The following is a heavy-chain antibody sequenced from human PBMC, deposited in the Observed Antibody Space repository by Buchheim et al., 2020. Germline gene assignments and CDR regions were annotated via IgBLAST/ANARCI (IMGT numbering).Heavy chain of an antibody. CDR3: ARDLVNRITMVRGDRNYYYGMDV. V-gene: IGHV4-30-4*01. J-gene: IGHJ6*02. CDR2: IYYSGST. CDR1: GGSISSGDYY. Sequence: QVQLQESGPGLVKPSQTLSLTCTVSGGSISSGDYYWSWIRQPPGKGLEWIGYIYYSGSTYYNPSLKSRVTISVDTSKNPFSLKLSSVTAADTAVYYCARDLVNRITMVRGDRNYYYGMDVWGQGTT. D-gene: IGHD3-10*01.